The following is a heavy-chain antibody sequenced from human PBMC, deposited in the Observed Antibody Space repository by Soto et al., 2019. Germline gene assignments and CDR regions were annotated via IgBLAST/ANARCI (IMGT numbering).Heavy chain of an antibody. CDR2: LNGGTGQT. J-gene: IGHJ6*02. V-gene: IGHV1-3*01. Sequence: ASVKVSCKASGYTFSTYAMHWVRQAPGQSLEWMGWLNGGTGQTRYSQKFQDRVIITRDTSASTGYMELSNLTSEDTAVYYCARGKGMEENYFYYGLDIWGQGTTVTVSS. D-gene: IGHD1-1*01. CDR3: ARGKGMEENYFYYGLDI. CDR1: GYTFSTYA.